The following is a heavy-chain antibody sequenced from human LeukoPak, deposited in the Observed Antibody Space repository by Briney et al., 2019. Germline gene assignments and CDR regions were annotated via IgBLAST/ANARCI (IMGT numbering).Heavy chain of an antibody. D-gene: IGHD3-10*01. CDR1: GFTFSNYA. CDR3: AKGQDYYGSGSYTDY. V-gene: IGHV3-23*01. J-gene: IGHJ4*02. CDR2: ISGSGGTT. Sequence: RAGGSLRLSCAASGFTFSNYAMSWVRQAPGKGLEWVSLISGSGGTTYYADSVKGRFTISRDNSKNTLFLQMNSLRAEDTAVYYCAKGQDYYGSGSYTDYWGQGTLVTVSS.